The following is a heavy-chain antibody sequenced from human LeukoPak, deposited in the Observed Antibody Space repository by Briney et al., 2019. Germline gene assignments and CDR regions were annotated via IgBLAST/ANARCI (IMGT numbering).Heavy chain of an antibody. Sequence: PSETLSLTCTVSGASLNSYYWGWIRQPAGKGLEWPGHIYTSGSPSYNPSLKSRVTMSVDTSKNHFSLNLTSVTAADTAVYFCARVRYSSSWVFDPWGQGILVTVSS. D-gene: IGHD6-13*01. CDR2: IYTSGSP. CDR3: ARVRYSSSWVFDP. CDR1: GASLNSYY. V-gene: IGHV4-4*07. J-gene: IGHJ5*02.